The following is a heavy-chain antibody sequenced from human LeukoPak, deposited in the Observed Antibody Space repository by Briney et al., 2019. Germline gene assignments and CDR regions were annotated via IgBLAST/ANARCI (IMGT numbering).Heavy chain of an antibody. Sequence: GGSLRLSCAASGFTFVSYAMAWVRQAPGKGLEWVSSISGSGGTTYYADSVKGRFTISRDDSRNTLDLRMKSLRAVDTAVYYCAKDGGFWSGRSTPLDHWGQGTLVTVSS. CDR1: GFTFVSYA. D-gene: IGHD3-3*01. J-gene: IGHJ4*02. CDR2: ISGSGGTT. CDR3: AKDGGFWSGRSTPLDH. V-gene: IGHV3-23*01.